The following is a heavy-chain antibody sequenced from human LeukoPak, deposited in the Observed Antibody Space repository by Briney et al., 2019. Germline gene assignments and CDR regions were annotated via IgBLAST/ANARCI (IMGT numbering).Heavy chain of an antibody. CDR2: ISSSSSYI. Sequence: GRSLRLSCAASGFTFSSYSMNWVRQAPGKGLEWVSSISSSSSYIYYADSVKGRFTISRDNAKNSLYLQMNSLRAEDTAVYYCASIYDFWSGYSVDYWGQGTLVTVSS. V-gene: IGHV3-21*01. J-gene: IGHJ4*02. D-gene: IGHD3-3*01. CDR3: ASIYDFWSGYSVDY. CDR1: GFTFSSYS.